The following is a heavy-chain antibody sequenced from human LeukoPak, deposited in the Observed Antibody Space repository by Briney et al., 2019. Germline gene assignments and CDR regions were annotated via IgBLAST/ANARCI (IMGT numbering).Heavy chain of an antibody. CDR2: VNPGESEI. J-gene: IGHJ4*02. Sequence: PGGSLRLSCAASGFMFSSNWMTWVRQAPGNGLEWLANVNPGESEIYFADSVRGRFTISRDNAKNSLSLQINGLRADDTAVYYCARHSDWSYDYWGQGTLVTVSS. D-gene: IGHD1-7*01. CDR1: GFMFSSNW. CDR3: ARHSDWSYDY. V-gene: IGHV3-7*01.